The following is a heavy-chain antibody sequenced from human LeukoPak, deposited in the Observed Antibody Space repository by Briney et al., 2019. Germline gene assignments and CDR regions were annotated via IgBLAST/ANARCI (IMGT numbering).Heavy chain of an antibody. CDR3: ARDIDFWSGPIGDYYYYMDV. CDR2: IYTSGST. V-gene: IGHV4-4*07. Sequence: SETLSLTCTVSGGSISSYYWSWIRQPAGKGLEWIGRIYTSGSTNYNPSLKSRVTMSVDTSKNQFSLKLSSVTAADTAVYYCARDIDFWSGPIGDYYYYMDVWGKGTTVTVSS. J-gene: IGHJ6*03. CDR1: GGSISSYY. D-gene: IGHD3-3*01.